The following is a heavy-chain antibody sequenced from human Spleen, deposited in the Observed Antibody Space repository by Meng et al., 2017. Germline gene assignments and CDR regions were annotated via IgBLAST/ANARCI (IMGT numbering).Heavy chain of an antibody. CDR1: GFSFVSYW. Sequence: GESLKISCAASGFSFVSYWMAWVRQAPGKGLEWVANIKQDGSDKYYVDSVKGRFTISRDNSKNTLYLQMNSLRAEETAVYYCARDLVDSSGYWGQGTLVTVSS. CDR3: ARDLVDSSGY. D-gene: IGHD6-19*01. J-gene: IGHJ4*02. CDR2: IKQDGSDK. V-gene: IGHV3-7*01.